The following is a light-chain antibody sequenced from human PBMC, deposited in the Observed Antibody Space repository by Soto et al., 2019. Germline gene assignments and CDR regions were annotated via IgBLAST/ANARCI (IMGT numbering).Light chain of an antibody. CDR3: QQYNSYSNT. CDR1: QSISNW. CDR2: HAY. Sequence: DIEMTQSPSTLYASVVDRVTNTCRASQSISNWMAWYQQKPGKTPKLPIYHAYSLESGVPSRFSGSGSGTEFTLTISSLKNDYFATYSCQQYNSYSNTFGQGTRLEIK. V-gene: IGKV1-5*01. J-gene: IGKJ5*01.